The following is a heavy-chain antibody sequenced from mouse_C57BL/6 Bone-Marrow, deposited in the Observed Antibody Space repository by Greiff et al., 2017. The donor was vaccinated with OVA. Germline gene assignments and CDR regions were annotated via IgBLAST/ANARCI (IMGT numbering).Heavy chain of an antibody. Sequence: VQLQQPGAELVKPGASVKLSCKASGYTFTSYWMHWVKQRPGQGLEWIGMIHPNSGSTNYNEKFKSKATLTVDKSSSTAYMQLSSLTSEDSAVYYCASYGNYPLSYAIDYWGQGTSVTVSS. CDR2: IHPNSGST. V-gene: IGHV1-64*01. CDR3: ASYGNYPLSYAIDY. J-gene: IGHJ4*01. CDR1: GYTFTSYW. D-gene: IGHD2-1*01.